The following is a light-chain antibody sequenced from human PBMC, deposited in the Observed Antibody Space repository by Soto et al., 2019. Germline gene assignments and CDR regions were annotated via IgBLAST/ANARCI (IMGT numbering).Light chain of an antibody. CDR3: QQYNNWPRT. CDR1: QSVSSN. V-gene: IGKV3D-15*01. CDR2: GAS. Sequence: EILLTQSPATLSLSPGERATLSCRASQSVSSNLAWYQQKPGQAPRLLIYGASTRATGTPARFSGSGSGTEFTLAISSLQSEDFAVYYCQQYNNWPRTFGQGTKVDI. J-gene: IGKJ1*01.